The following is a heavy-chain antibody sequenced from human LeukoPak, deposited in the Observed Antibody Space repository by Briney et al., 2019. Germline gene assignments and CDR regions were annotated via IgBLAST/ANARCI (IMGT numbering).Heavy chain of an antibody. Sequence: PSETLSLTCTVSGGSISSSTYYWGWIRQPPGKGLEWIGEINHSGSTNYNPSLKSRVTISVDTSKNQFSLKLSSVTATDTAVYYCARLVSKYSSGWYPARYYGMDVWGQGTTVTVSS. J-gene: IGHJ6*02. CDR2: INHSGST. CDR1: GGSISSSTYY. CDR3: ARLVSKYSSGWYPARYYGMDV. D-gene: IGHD6-19*01. V-gene: IGHV4-39*07.